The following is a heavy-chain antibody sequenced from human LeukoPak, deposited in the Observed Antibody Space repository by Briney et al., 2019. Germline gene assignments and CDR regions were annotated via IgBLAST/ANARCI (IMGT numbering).Heavy chain of an antibody. CDR3: TTDEDWNYARKDV. J-gene: IGHJ6*02. V-gene: IGHV3-15*04. Sequence: GGSLRLSCAASGFTFNYAWVSWVRQVPGKGLEWVGQTVSEIDGGTTDYAAPVKGRYTISRDDSKSTLYLQMNSLKIEDTAVYYCTTDEDWNYARKDVWGQGATVIVSS. D-gene: IGHD1-7*01. CDR2: TVSEIDGGTT. CDR1: GFTFNYAW.